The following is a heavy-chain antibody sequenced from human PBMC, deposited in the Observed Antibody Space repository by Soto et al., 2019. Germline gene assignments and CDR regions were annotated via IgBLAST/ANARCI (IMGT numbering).Heavy chain of an antibody. J-gene: IGHJ6*02. CDR3: AKGGFYGDYYYGMDV. Sequence: GGSLRLSCAASGFTFSSYAMSWVRQAPGKGLEWVSAISGSGGSTYYADSVKGRFTISRDNSKNTLYLQMNSLRAEDTAVYYCAKGGFYGDYYYGMDVWGQGTTVTVSS. CDR1: GFTFSSYA. CDR2: ISGSGGST. D-gene: IGHD4-17*01. V-gene: IGHV3-23*01.